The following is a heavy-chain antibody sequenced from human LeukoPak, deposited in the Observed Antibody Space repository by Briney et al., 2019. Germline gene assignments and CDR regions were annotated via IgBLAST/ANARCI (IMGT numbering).Heavy chain of an antibody. J-gene: IGHJ4*02. Sequence: PGGSLRLSCAASGFTFSSYEMNWVRQAPGKGLEWVSYISSSGSTIYYADSVKGRFTISRDNAKNSLYLQMNSLRAEDTAVYYCAGNPDTAMGRLDYWGQGTLVTVSS. D-gene: IGHD5-18*01. V-gene: IGHV3-48*03. CDR1: GFTFSSYE. CDR3: AGNPDTAMGRLDY. CDR2: ISSSGSTI.